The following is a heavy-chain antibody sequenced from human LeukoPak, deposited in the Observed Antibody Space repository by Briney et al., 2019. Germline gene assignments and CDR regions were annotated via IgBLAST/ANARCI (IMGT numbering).Heavy chain of an antibody. J-gene: IGHJ4*02. CDR2: IYTSGST. CDR3: ARSYGSGSYCYFDY. D-gene: IGHD3-10*01. V-gene: IGHV4-4*09. Sequence: PSETLSLTCTVSGGSISSYYWSWIRQPPGKGLEWIGYIYTSGSTNYNPSLKSRVTISVDTSKNQFSLKLSSVTAADTAVYYCARSYGSGSYCYFDYWGQGTLVTVSS. CDR1: GGSISSYY.